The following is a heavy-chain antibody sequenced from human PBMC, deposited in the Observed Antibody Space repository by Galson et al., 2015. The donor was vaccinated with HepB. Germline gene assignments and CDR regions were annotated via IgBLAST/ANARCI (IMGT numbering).Heavy chain of an antibody. V-gene: IGHV3-48*04. CDR3: ARDRLYSSSGKGGAFDM. CDR2: ISSSRSTI. CDR1: GFTFSSYS. D-gene: IGHD6-13*01. Sequence: SLRLSCAASGFTFSSYSMNWVRQAPGKGLEWVSYISSSRSTIYYADSVRGRFTISRDNAKNSLYLQMNSLRAEDTAVYYCARDRLYSSSGKGGAFDMWGQGTKVTVSS. J-gene: IGHJ3*02.